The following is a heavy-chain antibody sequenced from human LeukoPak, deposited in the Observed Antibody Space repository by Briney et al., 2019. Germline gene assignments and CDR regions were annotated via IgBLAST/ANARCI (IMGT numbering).Heavy chain of an antibody. V-gene: IGHV3-23*01. CDR3: ARCPRDNCRGGFDY. J-gene: IGHJ4*02. Sequence: GGSLRLSCTPSGFTFSNNAMTWVRQAPGEGLEWVSSINDRGTHTYYTDSVRGRFTISRDNFNNRLFLQMDSLRAGDTAFYYCARCPRDNCRGGFDYWGQGALVTVPS. CDR2: INDRGTHT. CDR1: GFTFSNNA. D-gene: IGHD1-1*01.